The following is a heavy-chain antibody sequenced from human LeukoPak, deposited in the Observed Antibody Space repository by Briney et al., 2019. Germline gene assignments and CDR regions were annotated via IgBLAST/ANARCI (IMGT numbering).Heavy chain of an antibody. V-gene: IGHV5-10-1*01. CDR1: GYSFNTYW. CDR3: ARHARNSGIAEDFDY. D-gene: IGHD6-13*01. Sequence: GESLKISRRGSGYSFNTYWIGWVRQMPGKGLEWMGRIDPSDSYTNYSPSFQGHVTISADKSISTAYLQWSSLKASDTAMYYCARHARNSGIAEDFDYWGQGTLVTVSS. J-gene: IGHJ4*02. CDR2: IDPSDSYT.